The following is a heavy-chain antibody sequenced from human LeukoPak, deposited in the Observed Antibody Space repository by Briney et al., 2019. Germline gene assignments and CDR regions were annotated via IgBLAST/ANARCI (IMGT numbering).Heavy chain of an antibody. CDR2: VLHTGTA. V-gene: IGHV4-59*05. CDR3: AKTSLRAWDAFDV. CDR1: GGSISGYY. Sequence: SETLSLTCTVSGGSISGYYWGWIRQPPGKGLEWIGSVLHTGTAYYNPSLESRVTVSIDTSNNLFSLELTSVAAADTAVFYCAKTSLRAWDAFDVWGPGTMVTVSS. J-gene: IGHJ3*01.